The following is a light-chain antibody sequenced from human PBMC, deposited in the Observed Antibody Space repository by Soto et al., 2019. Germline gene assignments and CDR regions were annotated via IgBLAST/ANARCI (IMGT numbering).Light chain of an antibody. J-gene: IGLJ2*01. CDR2: DNN. CDR1: SSNIGNNY. V-gene: IGLV1-51*01. CDR3: ATWDFSLSAGV. Sequence: QSVLTQPPSVSAAPGQKVTISCSGSSSNIGNNYVSWYQQLPGTAPKLLIYDNNERPSGIPDRFSGSESGTSATLGITGLQTGDDADYYCATWDFSLSAGVFGGGTKLTVL.